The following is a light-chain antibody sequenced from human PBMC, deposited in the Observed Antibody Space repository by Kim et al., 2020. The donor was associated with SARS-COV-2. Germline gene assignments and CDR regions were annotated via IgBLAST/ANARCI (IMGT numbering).Light chain of an antibody. CDR2: AAS. CDR1: QSVTTW. Sequence: SASVGDRVTRTCRETQSVTTWLAWYQQKPGKAPKLLIYAASSLQNGVSPRFSGTGFGTDFTLTIDNVQPDDFATYYCQQAGSLPYTFGQGTKLEI. V-gene: IGKV1-12*01. J-gene: IGKJ2*01. CDR3: QQAGSLPYT.